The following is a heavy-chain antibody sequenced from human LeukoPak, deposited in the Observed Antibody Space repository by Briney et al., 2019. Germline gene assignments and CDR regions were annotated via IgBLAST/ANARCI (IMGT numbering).Heavy chain of an antibody. CDR3: ARDQEGFDY. J-gene: IGHJ4*02. CDR2: IYPRDGST. V-gene: IGHV1-46*01. Sequence: ASVTVSCTASGYTFTSNYIHWVRQAPGQGLEWMGMIYPRDGSTSYAQKFQGRVTVTRDTSTSTVHMELSGLRSEDTAVYYCARDQEGFDYWGQGTLVTVSS. CDR1: GYTFTSNY.